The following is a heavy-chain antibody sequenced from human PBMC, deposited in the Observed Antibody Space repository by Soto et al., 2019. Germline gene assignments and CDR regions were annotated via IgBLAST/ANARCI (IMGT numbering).Heavy chain of an antibody. J-gene: IGHJ3*02. V-gene: IGHV3-23*01. CDR2: ISGSGGST. D-gene: IGHD6-19*01. CDR1: EFAFSGDP. CDR3: AKGSSIAVAGIDAFDI. Sequence: AGALRLSVAAAEFAFSGDPRSWVRQAPGKGLEWVSAISGSGGSTYYADSVKGRFTISRDNSKNTLYLQMNSLRAEDTAVYYCAKGSSIAVAGIDAFDIWGQGTMVNVSS.